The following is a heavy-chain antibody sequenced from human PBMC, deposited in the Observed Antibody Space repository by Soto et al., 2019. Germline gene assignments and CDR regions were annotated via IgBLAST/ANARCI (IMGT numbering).Heavy chain of an antibody. J-gene: IGHJ4*02. CDR3: ARQQGHSSMTIFDY. V-gene: IGHV3-7*05. CDR2: INPDGSEK. Sequence: GGSLRLSCAASGFTFTGYWMSWVRQTPGKGLEWVARINPDGSEKRYVDSVKGRFTISRDDAEDSLFLQLNGLRAEDTAVYYCARQQGHSSMTIFDYWGQGTLVTVSS. CDR1: GFTFTGYW. D-gene: IGHD6-13*01.